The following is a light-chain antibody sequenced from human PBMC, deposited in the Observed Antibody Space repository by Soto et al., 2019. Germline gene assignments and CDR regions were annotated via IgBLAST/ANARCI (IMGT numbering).Light chain of an antibody. CDR3: QQYGISPPWT. Sequence: EIVLTQSPGTLSLSPGERATLSCRASQSVSSTYLAWFQQKPGQAPRLIIYGASSRATGIPDRFSGSGSGTDFTLTISRLEPEDFAVYYCQQYGISPPWTFGQGTKVEIK. CDR2: GAS. CDR1: QSVSSTY. V-gene: IGKV3-20*01. J-gene: IGKJ1*01.